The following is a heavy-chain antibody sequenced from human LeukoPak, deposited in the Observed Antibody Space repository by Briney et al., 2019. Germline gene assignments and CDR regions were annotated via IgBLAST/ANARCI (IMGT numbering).Heavy chain of an antibody. CDR2: IWYVGSNK. V-gene: IGHV3-33*01. CDR1: GFTFSSYG. D-gene: IGHD6-13*01. CDR3: ARETWAAARYFDY. Sequence: PGGSLRLSCAASGFTFSSYGMHWVRQAPGKGLEWVAVIWYVGSNKYYADSVKGRFTISRDNSKNTLYLQMNSLRAEDTAVYYCARETWAAARYFDYWGQGTLVTVSS. J-gene: IGHJ4*02.